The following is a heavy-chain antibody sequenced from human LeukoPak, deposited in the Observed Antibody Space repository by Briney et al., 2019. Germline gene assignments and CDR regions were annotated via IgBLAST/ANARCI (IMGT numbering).Heavy chain of an antibody. J-gene: IGHJ4*02. CDR2: IYSGGST. CDR1: GFTFSSYS. Sequence: GGSLRLSCAASGFTFSSYSMSWVRQAPGKGLEWVSVIYSGGSTYYADSVKGRFTISRDNSKSTLYLQMNSLRVEDTAVYYCARDFSEYYGSGTFSDYWGQGTLVTVSS. CDR3: ARDFSEYYGSGTFSDY. D-gene: IGHD3-10*01. V-gene: IGHV3-53*01.